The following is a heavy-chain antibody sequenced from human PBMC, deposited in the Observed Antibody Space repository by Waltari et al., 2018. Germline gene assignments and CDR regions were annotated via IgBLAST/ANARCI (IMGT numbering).Heavy chain of an antibody. J-gene: IGHJ4*02. Sequence: QVQLVESGGGVVQPGGSLRLSCAASEFTFSRSGMHWVRQAPGKGLEWLAVISYDGSNKYYAGSVKGRFTISRDNSKNTLYLQMNSLSAEDTAVYYCARGWGNFDYWGQGTLVTVSS. CDR1: EFTFSRSG. D-gene: IGHD7-27*01. V-gene: IGHV3-30*03. CDR2: ISYDGSNK. CDR3: ARGWGNFDY.